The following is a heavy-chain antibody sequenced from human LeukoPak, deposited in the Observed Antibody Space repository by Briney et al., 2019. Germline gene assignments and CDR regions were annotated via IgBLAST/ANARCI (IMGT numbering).Heavy chain of an antibody. CDR2: ISANGGGT. V-gene: IGHV3-23*01. Sequence: PGGSLRLSCAASGFSFSDYVMTWVRQAPGKGLERVSSISANGGGTYYADSVKGRFTISRDNAKNTVYLQMNSLRVEDTAVYYCAREEAAAEMVDYWGQGTLVTVSS. CDR3: AREEAAAEMVDY. J-gene: IGHJ4*02. D-gene: IGHD6-13*01. CDR1: GFSFSDYV.